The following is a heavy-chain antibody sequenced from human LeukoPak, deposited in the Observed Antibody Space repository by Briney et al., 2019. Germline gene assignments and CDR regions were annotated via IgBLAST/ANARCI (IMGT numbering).Heavy chain of an antibody. CDR2: INPNSGGT. J-gene: IGHJ4*02. CDR1: GYTFTGYY. V-gene: IGHV1-2*02. CDR3: ARGSDRNYFDY. Sequence: GASVKVSCKASGYTFTGYYMHWVRQAPGQGLEWMGWINPNSGGTSYAQKFQGRVTMTRDTSISTAYMELSRLRSDDTAVYYCARGSDRNYFDYWGQGTLVTVSS. D-gene: IGHD3-22*01.